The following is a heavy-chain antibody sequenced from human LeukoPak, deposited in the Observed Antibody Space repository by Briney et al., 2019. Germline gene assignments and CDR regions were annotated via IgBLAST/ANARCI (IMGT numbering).Heavy chain of an antibody. CDR2: ISYSGST. V-gene: IGHV4-59*01. CDR1: GDSISRYY. Sequence: SETLSLTCTVSGDSISRYYWSWIRQPPGKGPECIGYISYSGSTNYNPSLKSRVTISLDTSKNHFSLKLTSVTAADTAVFYYARSQGAYFDYWGQGILVTVSS. J-gene: IGHJ4*02. CDR3: ARSQGAYFDY.